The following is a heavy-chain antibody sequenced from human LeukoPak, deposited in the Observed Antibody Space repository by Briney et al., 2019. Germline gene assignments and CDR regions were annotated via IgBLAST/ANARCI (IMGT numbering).Heavy chain of an antibody. CDR2: IKRDESET. Sequence: PGGSLRLSCSASGFTFNTYWMNWVRQAPGKGLEWVANIKRDESETYYVDSVKGRFTNSRDNAKNSLSLQMNSLRAEDTAVYYCARGGGNFDYWGQGTLVTVSS. CDR3: ARGGGNFDY. V-gene: IGHV3-7*01. D-gene: IGHD2/OR15-2a*01. CDR1: GFTFNTYW. J-gene: IGHJ4*02.